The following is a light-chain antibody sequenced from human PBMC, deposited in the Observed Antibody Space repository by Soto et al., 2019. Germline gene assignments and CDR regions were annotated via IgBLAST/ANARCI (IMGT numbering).Light chain of an antibody. V-gene: IGLV1-44*01. CDR3: AAWDDSLNAVV. Sequence: QSVLTQPPSASGTPGQRVTISCSGSSSNIGNNNVNWYQQLPGTTPKLLIYSNNQRPSGVPDRFSGSKSGTSASLAISGLHSEDEADYYCAAWDDSLNAVVFGGGTKLTVL. J-gene: IGLJ3*02. CDR2: SNN. CDR1: SSNIGNNN.